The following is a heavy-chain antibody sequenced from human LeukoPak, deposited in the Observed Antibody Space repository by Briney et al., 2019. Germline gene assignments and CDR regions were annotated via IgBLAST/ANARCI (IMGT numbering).Heavy chain of an antibody. V-gene: IGHV3-23*01. Sequence: GGSLRLSCAASGFTFSSDAMSWVRQAPGQGLEWVSAISGSGGSTYYADSVKGRFTISRDNSKNTLYLRMNSLRAEDTAVYYCAKDQGTVAAAVSWFDPWGQGTLVTVSS. CDR1: GFTFSSDA. CDR3: AKDQGTVAAAVSWFDP. D-gene: IGHD6-13*01. CDR2: ISGSGGST. J-gene: IGHJ5*02.